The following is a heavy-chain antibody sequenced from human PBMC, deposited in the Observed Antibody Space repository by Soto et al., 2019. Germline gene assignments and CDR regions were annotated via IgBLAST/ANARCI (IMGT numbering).Heavy chain of an antibody. V-gene: IGHV3-30-3*01. D-gene: IGHD3-22*01. CDR3: ARDLGEVVITGDH. J-gene: IGHJ5*02. CDR1: GFTFSSYA. CDR2: ISYDGSNK. Sequence: QVQLVESGGGVVQPGRSLRLSCAASGFTFSSYAMHWVRQAPGKGLEWVAVISYDGSNKYYADSVKGRFTISRDNSKNTLYLQMNSLRAEDTAVYYCARDLGEVVITGDHWGQGTLVTVSS.